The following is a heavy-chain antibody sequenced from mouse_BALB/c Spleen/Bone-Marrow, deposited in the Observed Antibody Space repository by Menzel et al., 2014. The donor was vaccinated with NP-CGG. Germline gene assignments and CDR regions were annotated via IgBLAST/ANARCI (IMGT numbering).Heavy chain of an antibody. CDR2: IHPNSGNT. CDR1: GYTFTSSW. CDR3: ARGATALDY. V-gene: IGHV1S130*01. J-gene: IGHJ2*01. Sequence: VQLQQSGSVLVRPGASVKLSCKASGYTFTSSWMHWAKQRPGQGLEWIGEIHPNSGNTNYNEKFKGKATLTVDTSSSTAYVDLSSLTSEDSAVYYCARGATALDYWGRGTTLTVSS. D-gene: IGHD1-2*01.